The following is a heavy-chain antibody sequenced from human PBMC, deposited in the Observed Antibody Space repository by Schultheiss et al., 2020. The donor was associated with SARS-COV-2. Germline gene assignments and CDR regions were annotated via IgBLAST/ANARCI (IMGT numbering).Heavy chain of an antibody. J-gene: IGHJ6*02. D-gene: IGHD5-12*01. V-gene: IGHV3-23*01. CDR1: GFTFSSYA. CDR3: AKGYSGYDSYYGMDV. CDR2: ISGSGGST. Sequence: GESLKISCAASGFTFSSYAMSWVRQAPGKGLEWVSAISGSGGSTYYADSVKGRFTISRDNSKNTLYLQMNSLRAEDTAVYYCAKGYSGYDSYYGMDVWGQGTTVTVSS.